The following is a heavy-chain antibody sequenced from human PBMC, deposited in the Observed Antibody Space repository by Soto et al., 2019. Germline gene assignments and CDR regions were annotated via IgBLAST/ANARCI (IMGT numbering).Heavy chain of an antibody. V-gene: IGHV3-33*01. Sequence: QVQLVESGGGVVQPGESLRLSCASSGFTFSSHAMHWVSQAPGKGREWVANIWFDGSNKNYADSVKGRFTISRDNSKNTLFLQVNRLRAEDTAIYYCARAAYTSGYYYFDHWGQGTPVTVSS. CDR3: ARAAYTSGYYYFDH. CDR2: IWFDGSNK. CDR1: GFTFSSHA. D-gene: IGHD6-19*01. J-gene: IGHJ4*02.